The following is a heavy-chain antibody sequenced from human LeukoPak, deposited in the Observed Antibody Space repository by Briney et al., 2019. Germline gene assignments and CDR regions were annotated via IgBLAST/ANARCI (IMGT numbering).Heavy chain of an antibody. CDR1: GVSISSYY. CDR2: IYYSGST. V-gene: IGHV4-59*12. J-gene: IGHJ4*02. Sequence: SETLSLTCTVSGVSISSYYWSWIRQPPGKGLEWIGYIYYSGSTNYNPSLKSRVTISVDTSKNQFSLKLSSVTAADTAVYYCARGYSYYYDSSGYLYWGQGTLVTVSS. CDR3: ARGYSYYYDSSGYLY. D-gene: IGHD3-22*01.